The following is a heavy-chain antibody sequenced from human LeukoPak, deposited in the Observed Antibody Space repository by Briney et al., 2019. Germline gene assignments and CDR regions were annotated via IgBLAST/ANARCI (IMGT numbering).Heavy chain of an antibody. D-gene: IGHD3-22*01. V-gene: IGHV4-59*01. CDR3: ARDIIRSSGLFDY. J-gene: IGHJ4*02. Sequence: SETLSLTCTVSGGSISSYYWSWIRQPPGKGLEWIGYIYYSGSTNYNPSLKSRVTISADMSKNQFSLKLSSVTAADTAVYYCARDIIRSSGLFDYWGQETLVTVSS. CDR1: GGSISSYY. CDR2: IYYSGST.